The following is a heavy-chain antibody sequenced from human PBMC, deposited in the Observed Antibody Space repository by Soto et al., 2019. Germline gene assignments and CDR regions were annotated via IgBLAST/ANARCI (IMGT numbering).Heavy chain of an antibody. CDR2: ISAYNGNT. V-gene: IGHV1-18*01. Sequence: GSVTFSCTASGGAVNKYAISWVRQAPGQGLEWMGWISAYNGNTNYAQKLQGRVTMTTDTSTSTAYMELRSLRSDDTAVYYCARGDHYGRNWGQGTLVTVSS. CDR1: GGAVNKYA. CDR3: ARGDHYGRN. D-gene: IGHD3-16*01. J-gene: IGHJ4*02.